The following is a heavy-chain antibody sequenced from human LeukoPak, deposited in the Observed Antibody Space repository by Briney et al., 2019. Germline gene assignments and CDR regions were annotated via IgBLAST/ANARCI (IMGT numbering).Heavy chain of an antibody. CDR1: GFTFSSYA. CDR3: ARDPGYYDSSGYFDY. D-gene: IGHD3-22*01. J-gene: IGHJ4*02. CDR2: ISSNGGST. Sequence: GGSLRLSCAASGFTFSSYAMHWVRQAPGKGLEYVSAISSNGGSTYYANSVKGRFTISRHNSKNTLYLQMGSLRAEDMAVYYCARDPGYYDSSGYFDYWGQGTLVSVSS. V-gene: IGHV3-64*01.